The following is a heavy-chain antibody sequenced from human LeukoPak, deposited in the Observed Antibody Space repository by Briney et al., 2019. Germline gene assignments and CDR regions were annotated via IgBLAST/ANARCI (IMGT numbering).Heavy chain of an antibody. CDR2: ILGSGHST. CDR3: AKDKDTAFDY. Sequence: GGSLRLSCAASGFTFSSYAMSWVRQAPGKGLEWVSAILGSGHSTYYAGSVKGRFTISRDNSKNTLYLQMNSLRTEDTAVYYCAKDKDTAFDYWGQGTLVTVSS. D-gene: IGHD5-18*01. J-gene: IGHJ4*02. CDR1: GFTFSSYA. V-gene: IGHV3-23*01.